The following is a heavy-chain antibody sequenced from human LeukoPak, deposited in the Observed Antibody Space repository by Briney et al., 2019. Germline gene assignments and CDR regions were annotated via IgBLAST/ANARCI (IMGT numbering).Heavy chain of an antibody. V-gene: IGHV3-21*01. CDR1: GFTFSSYS. CDR2: ISSSSSYI. Sequence: GGSLRLSCAASGFTFSSYSMNWVRQAPGKGLEWVSSISSSSSYIYYADSVKGRFTISRDNAKNSLYLQMSSLRAEDTAVYYCARDKGAYCGGDCYFGFDYWGQGTLVTVSS. D-gene: IGHD2-21*02. CDR3: ARDKGAYCGGDCYFGFDY. J-gene: IGHJ4*02.